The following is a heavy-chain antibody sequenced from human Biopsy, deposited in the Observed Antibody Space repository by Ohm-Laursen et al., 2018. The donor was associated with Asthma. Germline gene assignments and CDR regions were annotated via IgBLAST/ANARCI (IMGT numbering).Heavy chain of an antibody. J-gene: IGHJ4*02. CDR3: ARSYDTDSYPVLVLDY. D-gene: IGHD3-22*01. Sequence: SVKVSCKASGGSFSNFAFSWVRQAPGHGLEWMGTILTKFDITSYAEKFQGRVTITADKSTSTTYMELSRLRSEDTAVYYCARSYDTDSYPVLVLDYWVQGTLVTVSS. V-gene: IGHV1-69*04. CDR2: ILTKFDIT. CDR1: GGSFSNFA.